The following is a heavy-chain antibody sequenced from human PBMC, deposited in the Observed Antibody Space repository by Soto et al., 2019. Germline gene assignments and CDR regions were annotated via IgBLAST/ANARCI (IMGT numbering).Heavy chain of an antibody. D-gene: IGHD2-2*01. Sequence: VQLLESGGGLVQPGGSLRLSCAASGFTFSSYAMSWARQAPGKGLEWVSAISGSGGSTYYADSVKGRFTISRDNSKNTLYLQMNSLRAEDTAVYYCAKVRVGCSSTSCYGFDYWGQGTLVTVSS. CDR2: ISGSGGST. V-gene: IGHV3-23*01. CDR3: AKVRVGCSSTSCYGFDY. J-gene: IGHJ4*02. CDR1: GFTFSSYA.